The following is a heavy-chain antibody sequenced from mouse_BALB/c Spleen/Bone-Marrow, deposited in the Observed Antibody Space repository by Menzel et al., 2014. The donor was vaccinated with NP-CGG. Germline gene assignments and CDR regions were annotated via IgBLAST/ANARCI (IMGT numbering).Heavy chain of an antibody. V-gene: IGHV1S126*01. D-gene: IGHD2-2*01. J-gene: IGHJ4*01. CDR3: AREAGYYYAMDY. CDR1: GYSFTSYW. Sequence: QVQLQQSGPQLVRPGASVKISCKASGYSFTSYWMHWVKQRPGQGLVWIGMIDPSDSETRLNQKFKDKATLTVDKSYSTAYMQLSSPTSEDSAVYYCAREAGYYYAMDYWGQGTSVTVSS. CDR2: IDPSDSET.